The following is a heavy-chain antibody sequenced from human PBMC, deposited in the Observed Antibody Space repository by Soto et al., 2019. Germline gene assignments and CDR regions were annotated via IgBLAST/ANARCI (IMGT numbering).Heavy chain of an antibody. CDR2: INPSGGST. D-gene: IGHD4-17*01. J-gene: IGHJ6*02. CDR1: GYTFTSYY. V-gene: IGHV1-46*03. CDR3: ARDRNSYGDYGGYYYYGMDV. Sequence: GASVKVSCKASGYTFTSYYMHWVRQAPGQGLEWKGIINPSGGSTSYAQKFQGRVTMTRDTSTSTVYMELSSLRSEDTAVYYCARDRNSYGDYGGYYYYGMDVWGQGITVTVS.